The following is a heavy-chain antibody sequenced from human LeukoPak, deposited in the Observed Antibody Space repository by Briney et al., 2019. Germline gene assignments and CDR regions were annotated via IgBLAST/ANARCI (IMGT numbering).Heavy chain of an antibody. V-gene: IGHV1-3*01. D-gene: IGHD6-19*01. CDR1: GYTFTNYA. CDR2: INAGNGNT. CDR3: ARGRYSSGWYGGFDAFDI. J-gene: IGHJ3*02. Sequence: ASVKVSCKASGYTFTNYAMHWVRQAPGQRLEWMGWINAGNGNTKYSQKFQGRVTITRDTSASTAYMELSSLRSEDTAVYYCARGRYSSGWYGGFDAFDIWGQGTMVTVSS.